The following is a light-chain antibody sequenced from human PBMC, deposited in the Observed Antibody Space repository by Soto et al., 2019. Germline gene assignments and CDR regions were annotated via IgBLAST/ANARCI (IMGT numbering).Light chain of an antibody. Sequence: EIVMTQSPATLSVSPGERDTLSCRVSQSVTTNLAWYQQNPGQATRLLIYGASTRATGIPARFSGSGSGTEFTLTNSRLQSEEFAFYYCQQYNNWPWTFGQGTKVEIK. CDR1: QSVTTN. CDR3: QQYNNWPWT. V-gene: IGKV3-15*01. CDR2: GAS. J-gene: IGKJ1*01.